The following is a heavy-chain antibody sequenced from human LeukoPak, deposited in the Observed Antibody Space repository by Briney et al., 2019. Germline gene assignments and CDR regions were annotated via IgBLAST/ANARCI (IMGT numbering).Heavy chain of an antibody. J-gene: IGHJ4*02. CDR2: INAGNGNT. D-gene: IGHD2-15*01. V-gene: IGHV1-3*01. CDR3: ARSIVVVVAATPFDY. CDR1: GYTFTSYA. Sequence: ASVKVSCKASGYTFTSYAMHWVRQAPGQRLEWMGRINAGNGNTKYSQKFQGRVTITRDTPASTAYMELSSLRSEDTAVYYCARSIVVVVAATPFDYWGQGTLVTVPS.